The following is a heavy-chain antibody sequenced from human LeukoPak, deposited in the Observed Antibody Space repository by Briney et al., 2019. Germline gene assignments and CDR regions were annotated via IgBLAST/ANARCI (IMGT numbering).Heavy chain of an antibody. V-gene: IGHV4-61*02. Sequence: PSETLSLTCTVSGGSISSGSYYWSWIRQPAGKGLEWLGRIYTSGSTNYNPSLKSRVTISVDTSKNQFSLKLSSVTAADTAFYYCARENFWSGYLFDSWGQGTLVTVSS. CDR3: ARENFWSGYLFDS. CDR1: GGSISSGSYY. J-gene: IGHJ4*02. D-gene: IGHD3-3*01. CDR2: IYTSGST.